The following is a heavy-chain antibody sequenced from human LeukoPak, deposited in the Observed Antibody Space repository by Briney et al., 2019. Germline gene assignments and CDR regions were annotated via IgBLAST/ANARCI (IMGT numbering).Heavy chain of an antibody. CDR1: GFTFSIYA. Sequence: GGSLRLSCAASGFTFSIYAKSWVRQAPGKGLEWVSVISGSGVSTYYADSAEGRFTISRDKSSNTLYLQMNSLRAEDTAVYYCAKRGYDSGGYYGYFDYWGQGTLVTVSS. V-gene: IGHV3-23*01. D-gene: IGHD3-22*01. J-gene: IGHJ4*02. CDR2: ISGSGVST. CDR3: AKRGYDSGGYYGYFDY.